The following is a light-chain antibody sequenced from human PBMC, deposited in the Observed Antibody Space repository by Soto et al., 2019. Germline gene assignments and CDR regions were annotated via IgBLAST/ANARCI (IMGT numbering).Light chain of an antibody. CDR3: QKYNSYSWT. V-gene: IGKV1-5*01. J-gene: IGKJ1*01. CDR2: DAS. Sequence: DIRMTQSPSTLSASVGDRVTITCRASQSISSWLAWYQQKPGKAPKLLIYDASSLESGVPSRFSGSGSGTEFTLTISSLQPDDFATYYCQKYNSYSWTFGQGTKVDIK. CDR1: QSISSW.